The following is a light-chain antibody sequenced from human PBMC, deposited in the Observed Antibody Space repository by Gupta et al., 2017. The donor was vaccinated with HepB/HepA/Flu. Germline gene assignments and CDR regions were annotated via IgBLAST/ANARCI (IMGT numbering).Light chain of an antibody. CDR1: RSNIGSNF. Sequence: VPTQDPSAFGTPCPRLTISCSGSRSNIGSNFLYWYQHFPGTAPRLLIYRNNQRHSVAPARFSAANSGTSASLTISGLQSEDEADYYYAACYATLHCYVFGTGTNVTVL. CDR2: RNN. J-gene: IGLJ1*01. V-gene: IGLV1-47*01. CDR3: AACYATLHCYV.